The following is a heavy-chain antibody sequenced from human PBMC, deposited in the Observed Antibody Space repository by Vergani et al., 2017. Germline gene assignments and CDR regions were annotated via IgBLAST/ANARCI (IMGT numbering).Heavy chain of an antibody. CDR3: AREGVVPAASYYYYMDV. V-gene: IGHV3-30-3*01. CDR2: ISYDGSNK. D-gene: IGHD2-2*01. CDR1: GFTFSSYA. Sequence: QVQLVESGGGVVQPGRSLRLSCAASGFTFSSYAMHWVRQAPGKGLEWVAVISYDGSNKYYADSVKGRFTISRDNSKNTLYLQMNSLRAEDTAVYYCAREGVVPAASYYYYMDVWGKGP. J-gene: IGHJ6*03.